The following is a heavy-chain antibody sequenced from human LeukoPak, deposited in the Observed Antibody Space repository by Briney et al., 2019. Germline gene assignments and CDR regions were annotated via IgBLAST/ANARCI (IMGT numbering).Heavy chain of an antibody. Sequence: SETLSLTCAVYGGSFSGYYWSWIRQPPGKGLEWIGEINHSGSANYNPSLKSRVTISVDTSKNQFSLKLSSVTAADTAVYYCARNLRYYYYYMDVWGKGTTVTVSS. CDR1: GGSFSGYY. J-gene: IGHJ6*03. CDR2: INHSGSA. CDR3: ARNLRYYYYYMDV. V-gene: IGHV4-34*01.